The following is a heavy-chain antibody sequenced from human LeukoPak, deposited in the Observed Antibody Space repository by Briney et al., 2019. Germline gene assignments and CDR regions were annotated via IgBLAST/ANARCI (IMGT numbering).Heavy chain of an antibody. Sequence: ASVKVSCKVSGYTLTELSMHWVRQAPGKGLEWMGGFDPEDGETIYAQKFQGRVTMTEDTSTSTAYMELRSLRSDDTAVYYCARAVLKGVNLKLRDLDYWGQGTLVTVSS. CDR1: GYTLTELS. V-gene: IGHV1-24*01. CDR2: FDPEDGET. J-gene: IGHJ4*02. D-gene: IGHD3-10*01. CDR3: ARAVLKGVNLKLRDLDY.